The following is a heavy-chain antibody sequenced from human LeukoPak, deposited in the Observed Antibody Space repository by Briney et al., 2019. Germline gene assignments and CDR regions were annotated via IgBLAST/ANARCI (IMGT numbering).Heavy chain of an antibody. Sequence: ASVKVSCKDSGNTLTELSMHWVRQAPGKRLEWMGGFDPEDGETIYAQKFQGRVTMTEDTSTDTAYMELSSLRSEDTAVYYCANLFDFLSGPPGWGQGTLVTVSS. J-gene: IGHJ4*02. CDR3: ANLFDFLSGPPG. CDR1: GNTLTELS. V-gene: IGHV1-24*01. CDR2: FDPEDGET. D-gene: IGHD3-3*01.